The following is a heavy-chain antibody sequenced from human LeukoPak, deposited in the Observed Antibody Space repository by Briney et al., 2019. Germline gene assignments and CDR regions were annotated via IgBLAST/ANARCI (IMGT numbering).Heavy chain of an antibody. D-gene: IGHD3-3*01. CDR2: ISSSGSTI. Sequence: PGGSLRLSCAASGFTVSSNYMSWIRQAPGKGLEWVSYISSSGSTIYYADSVKGRFTISRDNAKNSLYLQMNSLRAEDTAVYYCARGRREWSPKGYFDYWGQGTLVTVSS. V-gene: IGHV3-11*01. CDR3: ARGRREWSPKGYFDY. CDR1: GFTVSSNY. J-gene: IGHJ4*02.